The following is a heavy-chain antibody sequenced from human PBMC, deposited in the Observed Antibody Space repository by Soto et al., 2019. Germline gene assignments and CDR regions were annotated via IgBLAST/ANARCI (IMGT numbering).Heavy chain of an antibody. D-gene: IGHD6-13*01. CDR2: INHSGST. CDR3: SSTIAAAGYYYYGMDV. Sequence: SETLFLTRAVSGGSISSGGYYWSWIRQPPGKGLEWIGEINHSGSTNYNPSLKSRVTISVDTSKNQCSLKLSSVTAADTAVYYCSSTIAAAGYYYYGMDVWGQGTTVTVS. J-gene: IGHJ6*02. V-gene: IGHV4-34*01. CDR1: GGSISSGGYY.